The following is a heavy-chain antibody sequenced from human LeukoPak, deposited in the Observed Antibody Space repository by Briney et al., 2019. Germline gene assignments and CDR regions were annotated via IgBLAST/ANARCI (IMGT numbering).Heavy chain of an antibody. CDR3: ARRAGEHWYFDL. J-gene: IGHJ2*01. CDR2: IYYSGST. CDR1: GGSISSSSYY. D-gene: IGHD7-27*01. Sequence: SETLSLTCTVSGGSISSSSYYWGWIRQPPGKGLEWIGSIYYSGSTYYNPSLKSRVTISVDTSKNQFSLKLSSVTAADTAVYYCARRAGEHWYFDLWGRGTLVTVSS. V-gene: IGHV4-39*01.